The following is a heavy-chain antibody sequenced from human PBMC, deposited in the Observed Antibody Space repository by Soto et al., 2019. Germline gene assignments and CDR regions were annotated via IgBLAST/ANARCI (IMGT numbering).Heavy chain of an antibody. CDR1: GFTFSSYW. Sequence: EVQLVESGGGLVQPGGSLRLSCAASGFTFSSYWMSWVRQAPGKGLEWVANIKQDGSEKYYVDSVKGRFTISRDNAKNSLYLQMNSRRAEDTAVYYCARDRGFNDYGDYWYAFDIWGQGTMVTVSS. D-gene: IGHD4-17*01. CDR3: ARDRGFNDYGDYWYAFDI. CDR2: IKQDGSEK. J-gene: IGHJ3*02. V-gene: IGHV3-7*01.